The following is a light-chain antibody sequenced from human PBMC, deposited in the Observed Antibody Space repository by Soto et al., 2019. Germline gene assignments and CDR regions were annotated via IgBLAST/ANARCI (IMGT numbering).Light chain of an antibody. CDR3: QQRSNWPPSIT. CDR1: QSVSSSY. CDR2: DAS. Sequence: EIVLTQSPGSLSLSPGERATLSCRASQSVSSSYLAWYQQKPGQAPRLLIYDASIRATGIPARFSGRGSGTDFTLTISSLEPEDFAVYYRQQRSNWPPSITFGQGTRLEIK. J-gene: IGKJ5*01. V-gene: IGKV3D-20*02.